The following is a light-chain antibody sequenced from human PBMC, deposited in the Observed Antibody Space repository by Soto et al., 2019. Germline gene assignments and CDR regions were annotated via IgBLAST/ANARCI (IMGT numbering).Light chain of an antibody. CDR3: QQRSNFT. V-gene: IGKV3-11*01. J-gene: IGKJ3*01. CDR2: DAS. Sequence: EIVLTQSPATLSLSPGERATLSCRASQSVSSYLAWYQQKPGQAPRLLIYDASNRATGIPARFSGSGSGTDFTLTISSLEPEEFAVYYCQQRSNFTFGPGTKGAIK. CDR1: QSVSSY.